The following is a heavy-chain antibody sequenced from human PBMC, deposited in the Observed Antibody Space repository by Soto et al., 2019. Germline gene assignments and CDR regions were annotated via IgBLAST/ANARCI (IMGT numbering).Heavy chain of an antibody. CDR3: ARHGNGDDY. Sequence: GGYLKNSYKGSGYSFTSYSIGWLRQMRGKGLEWMGIIYPGDSGTRYSPSFQGQVTISADKSISTAYLQWSSLKASDTAMYYCARHGNGDDYWGQGTLVTVSA. J-gene: IGHJ4*02. CDR2: IYPGDSGT. V-gene: IGHV5-51*01. CDR1: GYSFTSYS. D-gene: IGHD4-17*01.